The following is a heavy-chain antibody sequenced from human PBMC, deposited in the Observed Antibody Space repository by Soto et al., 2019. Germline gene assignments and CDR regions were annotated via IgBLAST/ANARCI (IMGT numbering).Heavy chain of an antibody. CDR2: ISSSSSTI. CDR3: ARDAGDYFDY. Sequence: EVQLVESGGGLVQPGGSLRLSCAASGFTFSSYSMNWVRQAPGKGLEWDSYISSSSSTIYYADSVKGRFTISRDNAKNSLYLQMNSLRAEDTAVYYCARDAGDYFDYWGKGTLVTVSS. CDR1: GFTFSSYS. V-gene: IGHV3-48*01. J-gene: IGHJ4*02.